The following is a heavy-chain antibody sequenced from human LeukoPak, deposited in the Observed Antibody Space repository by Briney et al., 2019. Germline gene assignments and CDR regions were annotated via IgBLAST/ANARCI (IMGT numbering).Heavy chain of an antibody. CDR1: GYTLTSYG. CDR2: ISAYNGNT. CDR3: ARDRGGWDSYYFDY. D-gene: IGHD1-26*01. J-gene: IGHJ4*02. Sequence: GASVKVSCKASGYTLTSYGISWVRQAPGQGLEWMGWISAYNGNTNYAQKLQGRVTMTTDTSTSTAYMELRSLRSDDTAVYYCARDRGGWDSYYFDYWGQGTLVTVSS. V-gene: IGHV1-18*01.